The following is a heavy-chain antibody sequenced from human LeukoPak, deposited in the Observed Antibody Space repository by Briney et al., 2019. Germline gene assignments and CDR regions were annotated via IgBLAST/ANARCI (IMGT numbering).Heavy chain of an antibody. V-gene: IGHV3-30-3*01. D-gene: IGHD2/OR15-2a*01. J-gene: IGHJ4*02. CDR3: AREGPRGNSQFDY. Sequence: GGSLRLSCAASGFTFSSYAMHWVRQAPGKGLEWVAVISYDGSNKYYADSVKGRLTISRDNSKNTLYLQMNSLRAEDTAIYYCAREGPRGNSQFDYWGQGTLVTVSS. CDR2: ISYDGSNK. CDR1: GFTFSSYA.